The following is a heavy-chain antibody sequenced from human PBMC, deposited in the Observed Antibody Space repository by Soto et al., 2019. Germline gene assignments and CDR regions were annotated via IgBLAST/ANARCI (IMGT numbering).Heavy chain of an antibody. CDR1: GFTFKTHA. D-gene: IGHD1-26*01. V-gene: IGHV3-30*18. CDR3: GKDVGDSAPYYYGVDV. Sequence: QVQLVESGGGVVQPGTSLRLSCAASGFTFKTHAMHWVRQAPGKGLEWMAVIAYDGNEKFYADSVKGRFTISRDNSKNAVNLKINTLRNEDTAVYYWGKDVGDSAPYYYGVDVWGQGTTVTVSS. J-gene: IGHJ6*02. CDR2: IAYDGNEK.